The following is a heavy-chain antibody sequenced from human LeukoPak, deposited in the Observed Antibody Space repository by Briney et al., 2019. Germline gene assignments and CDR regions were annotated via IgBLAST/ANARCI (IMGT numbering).Heavy chain of an antibody. J-gene: IGHJ6*02. CDR2: ISYDGSNK. CDR3: ARDRRSSSWFPNYYYYGMDV. CDR1: GFTFSSYA. D-gene: IGHD6-13*01. Sequence: GGSLRLSCAASGFTFSSYAMHWVRQAPGKGLEWVAVISYDGSNKYYADSVKGRFTISRDNSKNTLYLQVNSLRTEDTAVYHCARDRRSSSWFPNYYYYGMDVWGQGTTVTVSS. V-gene: IGHV3-30-3*01.